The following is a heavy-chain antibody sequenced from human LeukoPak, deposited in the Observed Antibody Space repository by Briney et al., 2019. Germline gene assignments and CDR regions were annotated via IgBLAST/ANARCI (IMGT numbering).Heavy chain of an antibody. CDR2: ISYDGSNK. V-gene: IGHV3-30*18. D-gene: IGHD6-19*01. Sequence: GGSLRPSCAASGFTFSSYGMHWVRQAPGKGLEWVAVISYDGSNKYYADSVKGRFTISRDNSKNTLYLQMNSLRAEDTAVYYCAKDRGSSGWYDYWGQGTLVTVSS. CDR1: GFTFSSYG. CDR3: AKDRGSSGWYDY. J-gene: IGHJ4*02.